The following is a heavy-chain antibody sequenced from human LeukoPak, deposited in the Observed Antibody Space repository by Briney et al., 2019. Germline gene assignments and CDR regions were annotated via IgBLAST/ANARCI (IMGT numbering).Heavy chain of an antibody. V-gene: IGHV3-21*01. D-gene: IGHD4-11*01. J-gene: IGHJ4*02. CDR2: ISSSSSYI. CDR3: ARGSRDDYSNPPFDH. Sequence: GGSLRLSCAASGFTFSSYSMNWVRQAPGKGLEWVSSISSSSSYIYYADSVKGRFTISRDKAKNSLYLQMNSLRAEDTAVYYCARGSRDDYSNPPFDHWGQGTLVTVSS. CDR1: GFTFSSYS.